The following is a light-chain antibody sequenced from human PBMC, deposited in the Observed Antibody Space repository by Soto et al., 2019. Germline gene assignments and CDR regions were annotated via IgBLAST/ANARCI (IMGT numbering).Light chain of an antibody. CDR2: RNN. J-gene: IGLJ1*01. Sequence: QSVLTQPPSASGTPGQRVTISCSGSSSNIGSNTVNWYQQLPGTAPKLLIYRNNERPSGVPDRFSGSKSGTSASLAIRGLQSEDEADYYCAAWDDSLNGYVFGTGTKVTVL. CDR3: AAWDDSLNGYV. V-gene: IGLV1-44*01. CDR1: SSNIGSNT.